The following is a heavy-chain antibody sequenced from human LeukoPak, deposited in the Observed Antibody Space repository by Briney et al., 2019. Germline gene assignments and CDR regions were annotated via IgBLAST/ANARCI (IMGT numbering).Heavy chain of an antibody. J-gene: IGHJ4*02. CDR1: GFTFSNYG. Sequence: GRSLRLSCAASGFTFSNYGMHWVRQAPGKGLEWVALIWYDGSNKYYTDSAKGRLTISRDNSKDTLFLQMNSLRAEDTAVYYCAREGPRGNSQFDYWGQGTLVTVSS. V-gene: IGHV3-33*02. D-gene: IGHD2/OR15-2a*01. CDR3: AREGPRGNSQFDY. CDR2: IWYDGSNK.